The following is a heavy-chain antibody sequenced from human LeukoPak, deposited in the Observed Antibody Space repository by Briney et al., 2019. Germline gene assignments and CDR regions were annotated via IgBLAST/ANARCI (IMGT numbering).Heavy chain of an antibody. CDR3: VRDDQGIAYAFDI. V-gene: IGHV3-21*04. CDR2: ISSSSSYI. CDR1: GFTFSSYS. J-gene: IGHJ3*02. Sequence: GGSLRLSCAASGFTFSSYSMNWVRQAPGKGLEWVSSISSSSSYIYYADSVKGRFTISRDNAKNSLYLQMTRLRAEDTAVYYCVRDDQGIAYAFDIWGQGTMVTVSS. D-gene: IGHD6-13*01.